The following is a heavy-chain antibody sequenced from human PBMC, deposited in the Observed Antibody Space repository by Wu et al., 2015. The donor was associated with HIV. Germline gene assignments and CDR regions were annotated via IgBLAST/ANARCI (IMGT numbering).Heavy chain of an antibody. D-gene: IGHD4-17*01. J-gene: IGHJ4*02. CDR2: ISTYTGNT. Sequence: QVQLVQSGAEVKKPGASVKVSCKASGYTFTNYGINWVRQAPGQGLEWMGWISTYTGNTNYAQKLQGRVTMTTDTSTSTAYMELRSLRSDDTAIYYCAREAEGGRRWLLGYWGQGTLVTVSS. CDR1: GYTFTNYG. CDR3: AREAEGGRRWLLGY. V-gene: IGHV1-18*01.